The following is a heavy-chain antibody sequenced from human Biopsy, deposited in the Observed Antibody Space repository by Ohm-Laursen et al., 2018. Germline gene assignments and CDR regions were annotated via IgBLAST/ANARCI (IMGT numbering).Heavy chain of an antibody. J-gene: IGHJ6*02. CDR3: ARAGVGSDGTDSYYYGMDV. CDR1: GYTFGGYH. Sequence: VASVKVSCKASGYTFGGYHIHWGRQAPGQGLEWMGVISPSGATTSFSQKFQGRITMTRDTSTGTVYMDLNCLGSEDTAVYYCARAGVGSDGTDSYYYGMDVWGPGTTVTVSS. V-gene: IGHV1-46*01. D-gene: IGHD5-24*01. CDR2: ISPSGATT.